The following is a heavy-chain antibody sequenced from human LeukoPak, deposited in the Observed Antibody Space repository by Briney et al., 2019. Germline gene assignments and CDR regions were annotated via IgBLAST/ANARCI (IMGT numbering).Heavy chain of an antibody. D-gene: IGHD3-10*01. CDR2: IYYSGST. CDR3: ARVADLWLGESHDAFDI. J-gene: IGHJ3*02. Sequence: SETLSLTCTVSGGSISSYYWSWIRQPPGEGVEWIGYIYYSGSTNYNPSLKSRVTISVDTSKNQFSLKLSSVTAADTAVYYCARVADLWLGESHDAFDIWGQGTMVTVSS. V-gene: IGHV4-59*01. CDR1: GGSISSYY.